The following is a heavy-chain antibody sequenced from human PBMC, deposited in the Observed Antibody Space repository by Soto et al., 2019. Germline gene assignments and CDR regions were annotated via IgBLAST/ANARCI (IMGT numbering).Heavy chain of an antibody. Sequence: ASVKVSCKASGYTFTSYDINWVRQATGQGLEWMGWMNPNSGNTGYAQKFQGRVTMTRNTSISTAYMELSSLRSEDTAVYYCARDVVDYYGYWFDPWGQGTLVTVSS. D-gene: IGHD3-10*01. CDR1: GYTFTSYD. J-gene: IGHJ5*02. CDR3: ARDVVDYYGYWFDP. V-gene: IGHV1-8*01. CDR2: MNPNSGNT.